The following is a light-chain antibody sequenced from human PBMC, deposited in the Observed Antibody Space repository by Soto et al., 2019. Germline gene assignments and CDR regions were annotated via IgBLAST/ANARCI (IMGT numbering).Light chain of an antibody. V-gene: IGKV1-5*01. CDR1: QRVSTY. J-gene: IGKJ1*01. CDR3: QQYDSFSVT. Sequence: DILMTQSPSSLSASVGDRVTITCWAGQRVSTYLSWYQQKPGRAPKLLIYDVSALKRGVPPRFSGSGSGTEFTLTISSLQPDDFATYYCQQYDSFSVTFGQGTKVEIK. CDR2: DVS.